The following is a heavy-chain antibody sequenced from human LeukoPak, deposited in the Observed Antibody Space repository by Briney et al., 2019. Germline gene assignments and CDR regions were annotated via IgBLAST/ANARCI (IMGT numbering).Heavy chain of an antibody. J-gene: IGHJ3*02. V-gene: IGHV3-74*01. CDR3: ARSGGGGVLDI. CDR2: FYRDGSRT. Sequence: GGSLRLSCAGSGFTLSSYCMHWVRQAPGKGLVWVSRFYRDGSRTNYADSVKGRFTISGDNAKNTQYLQMSSLRAEDTAVYYCARSGGGGVLDIWGQGTMVTVSS. D-gene: IGHD1-26*01. CDR1: GFTLSSYC.